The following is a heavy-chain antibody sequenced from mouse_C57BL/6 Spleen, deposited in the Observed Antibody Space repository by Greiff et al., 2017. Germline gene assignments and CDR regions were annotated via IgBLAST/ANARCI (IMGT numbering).Heavy chain of an antibody. CDR1: GYTFTTYP. CDR2: FHPYNDDT. Sequence: QVQLQQSGAELVKPGASVKMSCKASGYTFTTYPIEWMKQNHGKSLEWIGNFHPYNDDTKYNEKFKGKATLTVDKSSSTVYLELSRLTSDDSAVYYCARGNAYGSSYGYFDVWGTGTTVTVSS. CDR3: ARGNAYGSSYGYFDV. V-gene: IGHV1-47*01. D-gene: IGHD1-1*01. J-gene: IGHJ1*03.